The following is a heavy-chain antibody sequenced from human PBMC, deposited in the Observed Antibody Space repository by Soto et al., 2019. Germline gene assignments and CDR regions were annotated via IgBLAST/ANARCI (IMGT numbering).Heavy chain of an antibody. CDR1: GYTFTSYG. CDR2: ISAYNGNT. D-gene: IGHD6-19*01. J-gene: IGHJ1*01. Sequence: ASVKVSCKASGYTFTSYGISWVRQAPGQGLEWMGWISAYNGNTNYAQKLQGRVTMTTDTSTSTAYMELRSLRSDDTAVYYCARSQTRIAVAGTPYFQHWGEGTLVTLSS. CDR3: ARSQTRIAVAGTPYFQH. V-gene: IGHV1-18*01.